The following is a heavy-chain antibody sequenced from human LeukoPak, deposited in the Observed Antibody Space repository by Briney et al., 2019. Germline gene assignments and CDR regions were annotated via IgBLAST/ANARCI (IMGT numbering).Heavy chain of an antibody. Sequence: GGSLRLSCVASGFTFSTYAMTWVRQAPGKGLEWVSTVSVTVDTTYHADSVKGRFIISRDNSKSTLYLQMNSLRAEDTAVYYCARAIRDCSGGGCYGGYAFDIWGQGTMVTVSS. V-gene: IGHV3-23*01. CDR1: GFTFSTYA. J-gene: IGHJ3*02. CDR3: ARAIRDCSGGGCYGGYAFDI. CDR2: VSVTVDTT. D-gene: IGHD2-15*01.